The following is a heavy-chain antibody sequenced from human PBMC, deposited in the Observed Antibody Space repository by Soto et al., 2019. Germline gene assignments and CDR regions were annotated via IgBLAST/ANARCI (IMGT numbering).Heavy chain of an antibody. D-gene: IGHD2-21*02. J-gene: IGHJ4*02. CDR2: ISGSGGST. CDR3: AKQPRVVVTAMGGGQYFDY. Sequence: GGSLRLSCAASGFTFSSYAMSWVRQAPGKGLEWVSAISGSGGSTYYADSVKGRFTISRDNSKNTLYLQMNSLRAEDTAVYYCAKQPRVVVTAMGGGQYFDYWGQGTLVTVSS. V-gene: IGHV3-23*01. CDR1: GFTFSSYA.